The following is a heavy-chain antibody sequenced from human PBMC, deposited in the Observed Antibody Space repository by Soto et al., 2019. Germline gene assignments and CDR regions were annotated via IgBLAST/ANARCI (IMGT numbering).Heavy chain of an antibody. Sequence: ASVKVSCKASGYTFIDYYIHWVRQAPGQGLEWMGRINPNTGGTYYAQNFQAWVTMTRDTSLSTAYMELTRLRSDDTAIYYCARVNGDAPPRGMDVWGQGTTVTVSS. CDR2: INPNTGGT. CDR3: ARVNGDAPPRGMDV. V-gene: IGHV1-2*04. CDR1: GYTFIDYY. J-gene: IGHJ6*02. D-gene: IGHD2-8*01.